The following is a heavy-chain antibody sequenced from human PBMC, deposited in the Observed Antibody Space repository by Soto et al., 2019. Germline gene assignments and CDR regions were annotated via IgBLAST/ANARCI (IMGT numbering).Heavy chain of an antibody. J-gene: IGHJ4*02. V-gene: IGHV4-38-2*02. CDR2: IYHSGNT. Sequence: SETLSLTCAVSGYSISLGYYWGWIRQPPGKGLEWIGSIYHSGNTYYNPSLKSRVSISLDTSKNHFSLELTSVTAADTAVYYCARDLGSSWIDYWGQGTLVTVSS. CDR1: GYSISLGYY. CDR3: ARDLGSSWIDY. D-gene: IGHD6-13*01.